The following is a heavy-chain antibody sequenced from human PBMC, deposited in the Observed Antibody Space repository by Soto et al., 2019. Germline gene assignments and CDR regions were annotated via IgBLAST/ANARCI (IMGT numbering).Heavy chain of an antibody. CDR1: GGSISSYY. V-gene: IGHV4-59*01. J-gene: IGHJ6*03. CDR3: ARSNYYDFWSGPLWDYYYYYMDV. D-gene: IGHD3-3*01. CDR2: IYYSGST. Sequence: SETLSLTCTVSGGSISSYYWSWIRQPPGKGLEWIGYIYYSGSTNYNPSLKSRVTISVDTSKNQFSLKLSSVTAADTVVYYCARSNYYDFWSGPLWDYYYYYMDVWGKGTTVTVSS.